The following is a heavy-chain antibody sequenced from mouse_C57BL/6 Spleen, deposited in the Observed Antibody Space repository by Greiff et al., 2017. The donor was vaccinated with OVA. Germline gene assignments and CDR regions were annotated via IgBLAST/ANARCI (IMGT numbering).Heavy chain of an antibody. V-gene: IGHV5-6*01. CDR1: GFTFSSYG. D-gene: IGHD4-1*01. J-gene: IGHJ4*01. CDR2: ISSGGSYT. Sequence: EVQLVESGGDLVKPGGSLKLSCAASGFTFSSYGMSWVRQTPDKRLEWVATISSGGSYTYYPDSVKGRFTISRDNAKNTLYLQMSSLKSEDTAMYYCASLTGTGDAMDYWGQGTSVTVSS. CDR3: ASLTGTGDAMDY.